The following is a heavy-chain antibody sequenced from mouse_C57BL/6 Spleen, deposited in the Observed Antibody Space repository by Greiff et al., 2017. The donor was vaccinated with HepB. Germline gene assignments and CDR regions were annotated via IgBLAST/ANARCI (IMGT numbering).Heavy chain of an antibody. J-gene: IGHJ2*01. D-gene: IGHD1-1*02. Sequence: QVQLQQPGAELVKPGASVKLSCKASGYTFTSYWMHWVKQRPGQGLEWIGMIHPNSGSTNYNEKFKSKATLTVDSTAYMQLSSLTSEDSAVYYCAIYGYFDYWGQGTTLTVSS. CDR2: IHPNSGST. V-gene: IGHV1-64*01. CDR1: GYTFTSYW. CDR3: AIYGYFDY.